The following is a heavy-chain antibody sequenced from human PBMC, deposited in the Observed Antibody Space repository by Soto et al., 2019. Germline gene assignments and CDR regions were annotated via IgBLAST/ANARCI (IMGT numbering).Heavy chain of an antibody. D-gene: IGHD6-19*01. Sequence: QVQLQESGPGLVKPSETLSLTCTVSGGSISSYYWSWIRQPPGKGLELIGYIYYSGSTNYNPSLKSRFTISVDTSKHQFSLKLSSVTAADTAVYYCARQQWLVLNAFDIWGQGTMVTVSS. CDR1: GGSISSYY. V-gene: IGHV4-59*01. CDR2: IYYSGST. J-gene: IGHJ3*02. CDR3: ARQQWLVLNAFDI.